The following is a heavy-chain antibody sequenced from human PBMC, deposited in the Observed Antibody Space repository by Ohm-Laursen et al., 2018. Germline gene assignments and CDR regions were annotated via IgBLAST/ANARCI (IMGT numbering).Heavy chain of an antibody. V-gene: IGHV3-23*01. CDR2: ISGTGGDT. J-gene: IGHJ4*02. CDR3: AKGSRTSGWPN. CDR1: GFTFSSYT. Sequence: SLRLSCATSGFTFSSYTMTWVRQASGKGLEWVSGISGTGGDTFYADSVKGGFTVSRDNSKNTVYLQMNSLRAEDTAIYYCAKGSRTSGWPNWGQGTLVTVSS. D-gene: IGHD6-19*01.